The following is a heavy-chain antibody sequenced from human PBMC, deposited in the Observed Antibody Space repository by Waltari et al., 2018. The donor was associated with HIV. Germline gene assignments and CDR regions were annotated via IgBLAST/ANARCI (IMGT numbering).Heavy chain of an antibody. D-gene: IGHD1-20*01. CDR1: GYTFTGYY. CDR2: INPNSGCT. J-gene: IGHJ4*02. CDR3: SRGYEG. V-gene: IGHV1-2*06. Sequence: QAQLVQSGAELQKPGASVKVACKASGYTFTGYYMHWVREAPGKGLGWMGRINPNSGCTNCAQRLRGRVTMTRDTTISTAYMELSRWRVDDTAVYYCSRGYEGWGQGTLVTVAA.